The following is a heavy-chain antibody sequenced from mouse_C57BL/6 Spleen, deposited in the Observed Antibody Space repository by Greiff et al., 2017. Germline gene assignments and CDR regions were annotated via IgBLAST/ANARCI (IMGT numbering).Heavy chain of an antibody. CDR1: GYTFTSYW. Sequence: QVQLQQPGAELVMPGASVKLSCKASGYTFTSYWMHWVKQRPGQGLEWIGEIDPSDSYTNYNQKFKGKSTLTVDKSSSTAYMQLSSLTSEDSAVYYCARVYYYGSSYLDWYFDVWGTGTTGTVSS. CDR2: IDPSDSYT. D-gene: IGHD1-1*01. V-gene: IGHV1-69*01. J-gene: IGHJ1*03. CDR3: ARVYYYGSSYLDWYFDV.